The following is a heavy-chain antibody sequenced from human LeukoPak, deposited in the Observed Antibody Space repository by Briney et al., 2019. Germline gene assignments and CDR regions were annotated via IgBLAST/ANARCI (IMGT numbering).Heavy chain of an antibody. V-gene: IGHV3-21*05. CDR1: GFTFSTCE. Sequence: GESLRLSCTASGFTFSTCEMSWFRQAPGKGLEWLSYISYRTNHIYYADSVKGRFTISRDNAENSLYLQMNSLRAEDTAVYFCGRAFPPLRTAAAGDYWGQGTLVTVSS. J-gene: IGHJ4*02. CDR3: GRAFPPLRTAAAGDY. D-gene: IGHD6-13*01. CDR2: ISYRTNHI.